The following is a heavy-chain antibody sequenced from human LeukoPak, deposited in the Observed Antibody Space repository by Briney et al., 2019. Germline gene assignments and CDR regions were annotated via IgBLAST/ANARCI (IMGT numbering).Heavy chain of an antibody. CDR1: GGPFRGYY. CDR2: IYYSGST. J-gene: IGHJ2*01. Sequence: SETLSLTCAVYGGPFRGYYWSWIRQHPGKGREWIGYIYYSGSTYYNPSLKSRVTISVDTSKNQFSLKLSSVTAADTAVYYCARESSSSGYLFPIRHWYFDLWGRGTLVTISS. V-gene: IGHV4-31*11. D-gene: IGHD3-22*01. CDR3: ARESSSSGYLFPIRHWYFDL.